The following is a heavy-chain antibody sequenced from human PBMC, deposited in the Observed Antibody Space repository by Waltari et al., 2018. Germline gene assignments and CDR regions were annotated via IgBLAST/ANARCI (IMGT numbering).Heavy chain of an antibody. D-gene: IGHD2-21*01. J-gene: IGHJ4*01. CDR2: INANNGDT. V-gene: IGHV1-2*02. Sequence: QVQLVQSGAEVKKPGASVTVSCKASGYIFTAYYFHWGRQAPGQGLEYMGWINANNGDTKPAQKFQGRVTMTRDTSISTAYMELSSLGSDDTAIYYCTREFPGGTHDYWGQGTLVTVSS. CDR1: GYIFTAYY. CDR3: TREFPGGTHDY.